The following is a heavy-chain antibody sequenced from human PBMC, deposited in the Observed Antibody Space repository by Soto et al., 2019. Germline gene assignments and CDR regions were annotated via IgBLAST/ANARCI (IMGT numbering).Heavy chain of an antibody. D-gene: IGHD5-12*01. CDR1: GGTFSSYT. J-gene: IGHJ4*02. Sequence: QVQLVQSGAEVKKPGSSVKVSCKASGGTFSSYTISWVRQAPGQGLEWMGRIVPILGIANYAQKFQGRVTITADKSTSTAYMELSSLRSEDTAVYYCARDSERYSGYEFDYWGQGTLVTVSS. V-gene: IGHV1-69*08. CDR3: ARDSERYSGYEFDY. CDR2: IVPILGIA.